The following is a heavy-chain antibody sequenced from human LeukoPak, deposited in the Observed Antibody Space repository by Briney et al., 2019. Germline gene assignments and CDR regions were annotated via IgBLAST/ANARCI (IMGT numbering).Heavy chain of an antibody. CDR1: GGSISSDNYY. V-gene: IGHV4-31*03. J-gene: IGHJ5*02. D-gene: IGHD6-13*01. CDR2: IYYSGST. CDR3: AREVTAAAGNWFDP. Sequence: PSQTLSLTCTVSGGSISSDNYYWSWVRQHPGKGLEWIGYIYYSGSTYYNPSLKSRVTISVDTSKNQFSLKLSSVTAADTAVYYCAREVTAAAGNWFDPWGQGTLVTVSS.